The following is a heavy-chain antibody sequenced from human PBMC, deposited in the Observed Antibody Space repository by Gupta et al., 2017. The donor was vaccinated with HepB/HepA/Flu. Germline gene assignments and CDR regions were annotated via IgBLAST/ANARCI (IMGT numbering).Heavy chain of an antibody. Sequence: EVQLVQSGAEVKKHGESLKISCKGSGYSFTRNWIGWVRQMPGKGLEWMGIIYPGDSDTRYSPSFEGQVTLSADKSLTTAYLQWSSLKASDTAIYYCARPHESSAYFGFFWGQGTLVTVSS. CDR1: GYSFTRNW. D-gene: IGHD3-22*01. CDR3: ARPHESSAYFGFF. V-gene: IGHV5-51*01. J-gene: IGHJ4*02. CDR2: IYPGDSDT.